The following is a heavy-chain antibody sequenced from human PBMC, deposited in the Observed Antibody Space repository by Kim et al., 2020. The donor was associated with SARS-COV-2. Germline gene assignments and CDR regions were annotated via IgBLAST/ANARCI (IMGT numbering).Heavy chain of an antibody. D-gene: IGHD2-8*01. CDR3: ARGVNFDY. J-gene: IGHJ4*02. Sequence: SGGTNYAHKCQGRVTMTRDTSISTAYMELSRLRSDDTAVYYCARGVNFDYWGQGTLVTVSS. V-gene: IGHV1-2*02. CDR2: SGGT.